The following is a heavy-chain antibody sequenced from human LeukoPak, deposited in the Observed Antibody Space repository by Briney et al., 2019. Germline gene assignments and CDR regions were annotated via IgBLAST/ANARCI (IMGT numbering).Heavy chain of an antibody. CDR1: GYSISSSNW. CDR3: ARTMTHPGIAVVGPDGSFDY. V-gene: IGHV4-28*01. J-gene: IGHJ4*02. Sequence: PSETLSLTCAVSGYSISSSNWWGWIRQPPGKGLEWIGYIYYSGSTYYNPSLKSRVTMSVDTSKNQFSLKLSSVTAVDTAVYYCARTMTHPGIAVVGPDGSFDYWGQGTLVTVSS. D-gene: IGHD6-19*01. CDR2: IYYSGST.